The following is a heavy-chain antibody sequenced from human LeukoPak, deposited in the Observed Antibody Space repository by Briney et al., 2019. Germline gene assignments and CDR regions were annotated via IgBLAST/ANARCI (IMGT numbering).Heavy chain of an antibody. J-gene: IGHJ6*02. CDR3: ARDLLLDCSGGSCYYYYGMDV. Sequence: PGGSLRLSCAASGFTFSSYSMNWVRQAQGKGLEWVSYISSSSSTIYYADSVKGRFTISRDNAKNSLYLQMNSLRAEDTAVYYCARDLLLDCSGGSCYYYYGMDVWGQGTLVTVSS. CDR1: GFTFSSYS. V-gene: IGHV3-48*04. CDR2: ISSSSSTI. D-gene: IGHD2-15*01.